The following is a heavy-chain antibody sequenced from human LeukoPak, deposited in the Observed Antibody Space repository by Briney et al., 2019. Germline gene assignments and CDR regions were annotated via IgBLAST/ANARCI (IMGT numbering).Heavy chain of an antibody. CDR2: INPDGRDT. V-gene: IGHV3-7*01. CDR1: GFTFNRCW. J-gene: IGHJ1*01. D-gene: IGHD2-21*02. CDR3: TSWGDTTAEYFQR. Sequence: GGSLRLSCVVSGFTFNRCWMNWVRQAPGKGLEWVAHINPDGRDTYYVDSVKGRFTTSRDNAQNSMYLQMNSLRVGDTAVYYCTSWGDTTAEYFQRWGQGTLVTVSS.